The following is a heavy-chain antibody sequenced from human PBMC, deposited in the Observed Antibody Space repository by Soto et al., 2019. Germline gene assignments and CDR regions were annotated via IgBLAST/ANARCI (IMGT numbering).Heavy chain of an antibody. V-gene: IGHV3-23*01. Sequence: PGGSLRLSCAASGFTFSRYSMNWVRQAPGKGLEWVSVISSRSKSTYYADSVKGRFTISRDNATNTVYLQMNSLRAEDTAVYYCAKDGFHWDFPYYFESWGQGTLVTVSS. J-gene: IGHJ4*02. CDR3: AKDGFHWDFPYYFES. CDR2: ISSRSKST. CDR1: GFTFSRYS. D-gene: IGHD3-9*01.